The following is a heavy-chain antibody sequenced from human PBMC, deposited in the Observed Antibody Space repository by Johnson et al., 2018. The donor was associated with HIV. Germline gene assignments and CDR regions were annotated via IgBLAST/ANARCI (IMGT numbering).Heavy chain of an antibody. D-gene: IGHD5-12*01. V-gene: IGHV3-30*04. Sequence: QVQLVESGGGVVQPGRSLRLSCAASGFTFSSYAMHWVRQAPGKGLEWVAVISYDGSNKYYADSVKGRFTISRDNSKNMLYLQMNSLRAEDTDVYYCARESGYQSWGAVDIWGQGTMVTVSS. CDR3: ARESGYQSWGAVDI. CDR2: ISYDGSNK. J-gene: IGHJ3*02. CDR1: GFTFSSYA.